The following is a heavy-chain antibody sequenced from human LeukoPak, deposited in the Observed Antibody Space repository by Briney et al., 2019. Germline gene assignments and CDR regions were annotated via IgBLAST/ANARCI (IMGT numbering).Heavy chain of an antibody. CDR2: ISGSGGST. Sequence: GGSLRLSCAASGFTFSIYAMSWVRQAPGKGLEWVSAISGSGGSTYYADSVKGRFTISRDNSKNTLYLQMNSLRAEDTAVYYCASDMVRGVIIREPFDYWGQGTLVTVSS. CDR1: GFTFSIYA. V-gene: IGHV3-23*01. J-gene: IGHJ4*02. CDR3: ASDMVRGVIIREPFDY. D-gene: IGHD3-10*01.